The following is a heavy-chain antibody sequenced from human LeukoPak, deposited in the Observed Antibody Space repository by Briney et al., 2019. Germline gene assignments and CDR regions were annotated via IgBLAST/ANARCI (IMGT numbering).Heavy chain of an antibody. CDR3: ARDHYYDSSGYYFDY. J-gene: IGHJ4*02. D-gene: IGHD3-22*01. CDR2: IWYGGSNK. Sequence: GRSLRLSCAASGFTFSSYGMHWVRQAPGKGLEWVAVIWYGGSNKYYADSVKGRFTISRDNSKNTLYLQMNSLRAEDTAVYYCARDHYYDSSGYYFDYWGQGTLVTVSS. V-gene: IGHV3-33*01. CDR1: GFTFSSYG.